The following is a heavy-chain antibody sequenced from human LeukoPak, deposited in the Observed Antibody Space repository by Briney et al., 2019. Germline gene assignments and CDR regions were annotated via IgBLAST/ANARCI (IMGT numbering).Heavy chain of an antibody. D-gene: IGHD2-2*01. CDR2: IYSGGST. Sequence: QPGGSLRLSCAASGFTVSSNYMSWVRQAPGKGLEWVSVIYSGGSTYYADSVKGRFTISRDNSKNTLYLQMNSLRAEDTAVYYCARDDCSSTSCYVNYWGQGTLVTVSS. V-gene: IGHV3-53*01. CDR1: GFTVSSNY. CDR3: ARDDCSSTSCYVNY. J-gene: IGHJ4*02.